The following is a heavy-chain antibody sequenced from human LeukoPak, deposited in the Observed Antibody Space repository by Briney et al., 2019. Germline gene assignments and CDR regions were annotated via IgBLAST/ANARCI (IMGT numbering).Heavy chain of an antibody. V-gene: IGHV1-24*01. D-gene: IGHD2-2*01. CDR3: ATFNIVVVPAVDDAFDI. CDR2: FDPEDGEA. CDR1: GYTLTELS. J-gene: IGHJ3*02. Sequence: ASVKVSCKVSGYTLTELSMHWVRQAPGKGLEWMGGFDPEDGEAIYAQKSQGRVTMTEDTSTDTAYMELSSLRSEDTAVYYCATFNIVVVPAVDDAFDIWGQGTMVTVSS.